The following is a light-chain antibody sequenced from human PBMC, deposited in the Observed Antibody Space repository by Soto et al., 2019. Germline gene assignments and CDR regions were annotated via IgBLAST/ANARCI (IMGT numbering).Light chain of an antibody. V-gene: IGLV2-8*01. CDR3: SSYAGSNIYVV. Sequence: QSALTQPPSASGSPGQSVTISCTGTSSDVGGYNYVSWYQQHPGKAPKLMVYEVSKRPSGVPDRFSGSKSGNTASLTVSGLQAEDEDDYYCSSYAGSNIYVVFGGGTKLTVL. CDR1: SSDVGGYNY. J-gene: IGLJ2*01. CDR2: EVS.